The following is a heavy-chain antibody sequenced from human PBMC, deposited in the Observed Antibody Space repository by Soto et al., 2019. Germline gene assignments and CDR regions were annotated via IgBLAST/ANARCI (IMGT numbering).Heavy chain of an antibody. Sequence: QVQLVQSGAEVKKPGASVKVSCKASGYTFTSYAMHWVRQAPGQRLEWRVWINAGNGNTKYSQKFQGRVTITRDTSASTAYMELSSLRSEDTAVYYCARDPGYSYGYNWGQGTLVTVSS. CDR3: ARDPGYSYGYN. CDR1: GYTFTSYA. CDR2: INAGNGNT. D-gene: IGHD5-18*01. J-gene: IGHJ4*02. V-gene: IGHV1-3*01.